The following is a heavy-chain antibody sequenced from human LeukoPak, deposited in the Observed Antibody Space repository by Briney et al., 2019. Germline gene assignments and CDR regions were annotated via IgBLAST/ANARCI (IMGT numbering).Heavy chain of an antibody. J-gene: IGHJ4*02. V-gene: IGHV4-59*12. Sequence: KASETLFLTCGVSGGAITNYYWNWIRQAPGKGLEWLGYIYYTGSTTYNPSVKSRITISLDTSKNQFSLKLSSVTAADTAVYYCARQYCSSTSCYTDYWGQGTLVTVSS. CDR3: ARQYCSSTSCYTDY. D-gene: IGHD2-2*02. CDR1: GGAITNYY. CDR2: IYYTGST.